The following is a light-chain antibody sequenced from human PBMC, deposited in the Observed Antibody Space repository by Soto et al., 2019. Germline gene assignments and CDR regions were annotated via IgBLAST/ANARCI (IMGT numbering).Light chain of an antibody. V-gene: IGKV3-15*01. Sequence: EIMMTQSPATLSVSPGERATLSCRASQTVGTRLAWYQQKPGQAPRLLIYGASTRATDIPARFSGSGSGTEFTITISSLQAEDFAVYFCQQYDSWPLYTFGQGTKVEIK. CDR3: QQYDSWPLYT. CDR2: GAS. CDR1: QTVGTR. J-gene: IGKJ2*01.